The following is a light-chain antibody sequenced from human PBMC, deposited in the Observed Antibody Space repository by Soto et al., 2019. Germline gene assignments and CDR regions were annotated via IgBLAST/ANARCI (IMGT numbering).Light chain of an antibody. Sequence: EVVMTQSPAALSVSQGERATLSCRASQSVSTSLAWYQLKPGQAPRLLIYGASTRATGIPARFSGSGSGTEFTLTISSLQSEDFAVYYCQQYNNWPRPFGQGTKVDIK. CDR2: GAS. J-gene: IGKJ1*01. V-gene: IGKV3-15*01. CDR3: QQYNNWPRP. CDR1: QSVSTS.